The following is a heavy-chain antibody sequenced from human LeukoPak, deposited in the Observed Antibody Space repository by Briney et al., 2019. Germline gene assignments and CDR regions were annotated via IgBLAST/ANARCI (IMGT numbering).Heavy chain of an antibody. CDR3: ARGRYYYDSSGYSIFDY. CDR1: GGSISSRSCY. J-gene: IGHJ4*02. V-gene: IGHV4-39*07. D-gene: IGHD3-22*01. CDR2: IYYSGST. Sequence: SETLSLTCSVSGGSISSRSCYWGWIRQPPGKGLECIGGIYYSGSTYYNPSLKSRVTMSVDTSKNQFSLKLSSVTAADTAVYYCARGRYYYDSSGYSIFDYWGQGTLVTVSS.